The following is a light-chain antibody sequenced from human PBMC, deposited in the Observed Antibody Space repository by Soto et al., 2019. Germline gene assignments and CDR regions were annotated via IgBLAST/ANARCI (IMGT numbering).Light chain of an antibody. CDR1: QSVSSSY. CDR2: GAS. CDR3: QQYGSSPPT. Sequence: EIVLTQSAGTLSISPGERATLSCTASQSVSSSYLAWYQQKPGQAPRLLIYGASSLATGIPDRFSGSGSGTDFTLTISRLEPEDFAVYYCQQYGSSPPTFGQGTKVDIK. J-gene: IGKJ1*01. V-gene: IGKV3-20*01.